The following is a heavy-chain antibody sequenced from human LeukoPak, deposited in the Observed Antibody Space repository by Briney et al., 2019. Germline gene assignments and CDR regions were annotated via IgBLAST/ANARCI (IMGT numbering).Heavy chain of an antibody. CDR2: INHSGST. J-gene: IGHJ4*02. D-gene: IGHD1-26*01. Sequence: SETLSLTCAVYGGSFSGYYWSWIRQPSGKGLEWIGEINHSGSTDYNPSLKSRVTISVDTSENQFSLKLSSVTAADTAVYYCARVVVGATKGDFDYWGQGTLVTVSS. CDR3: ARVVVGATKGDFDY. CDR1: GGSFSGYY. V-gene: IGHV4-34*01.